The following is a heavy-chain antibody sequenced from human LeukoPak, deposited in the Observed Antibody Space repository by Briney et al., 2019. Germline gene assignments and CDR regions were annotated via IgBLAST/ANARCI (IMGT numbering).Heavy chain of an antibody. CDR1: GGSISSYY. CDR3: ARMTSSGWYAAGYYFDY. Sequence: RPSETLSLTCTVPGGSISSYYWRWIRQPPGKGLEWNGCSYFSGSTIYNPSLKSRVTISVDRSKNQYSLKMSSVTAADTVVYYWARMTSSGWYAAGYYFDYWGQGTLVTVSS. D-gene: IGHD6-19*01. J-gene: IGHJ4*02. V-gene: IGHV4-59*01. CDR2: SYFSGST.